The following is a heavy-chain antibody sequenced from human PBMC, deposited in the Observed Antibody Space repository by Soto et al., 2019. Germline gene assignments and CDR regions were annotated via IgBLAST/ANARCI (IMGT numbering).Heavy chain of an antibody. J-gene: IGHJ4*02. Sequence: SETLSLTCAVSGGSISSGGYSWSWIRQPPGKGLEWIGYIYHSGSTYYNPSLKSRVTISVDRSKNQFSLKLSSVTAADTAVYYCARAHVGDPYYFDYWGQGTLVTVSS. V-gene: IGHV4-30-2*01. CDR2: IYHSGST. D-gene: IGHD2-21*02. CDR3: ARAHVGDPYYFDY. CDR1: GGSISSGGYS.